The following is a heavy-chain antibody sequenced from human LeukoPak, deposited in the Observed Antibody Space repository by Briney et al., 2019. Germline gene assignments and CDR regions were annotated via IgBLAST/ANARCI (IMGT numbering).Heavy chain of an antibody. CDR2: IIPIFGTA. CDR3: ARGGGYYDSSGYFDY. CDR1: GYTFTNYG. Sequence: GASVKVSCKASGYTFTNYGIDWVRQAPGQGLEWMGGIIPIFGTANYAQKFQGRVTITADESTSTAYMELSSLRSEDTAVYYCARGGGYYDSSGYFDYWGQGTLVTVSS. J-gene: IGHJ4*02. V-gene: IGHV1-69*13. D-gene: IGHD3-22*01.